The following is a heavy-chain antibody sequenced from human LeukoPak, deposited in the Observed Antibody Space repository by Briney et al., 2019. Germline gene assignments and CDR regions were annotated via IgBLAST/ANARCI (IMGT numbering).Heavy chain of an antibody. CDR3: ARVYDSSGYFDY. J-gene: IGHJ4*02. CDR1: GFTFTSYY. V-gene: IGHV1-46*01. CDR2: INPSGGST. D-gene: IGHD3-22*01. Sequence: GGSLRLSCAASGFTFTSYYMHWVRQAPGQGLEWMGIINPSGGSTSYAQKFQGRVTMTRDMSTSTVYMELSSLRSEDTAVYYCARVYDSSGYFDYWGQGTLVTVSS.